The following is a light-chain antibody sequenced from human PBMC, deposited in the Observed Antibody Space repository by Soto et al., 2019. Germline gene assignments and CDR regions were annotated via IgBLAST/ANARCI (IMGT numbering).Light chain of an antibody. V-gene: IGKV1-39*01. CDR1: QSIRYY. CDR3: QQSYDSPRLT. J-gene: IGKJ4*01. Sequence: DIQLTQSPPTLSASVGDRVTITCRASQSIRYYLDWYQQKPGKAPKVLIYSASSLQSGVPSRFSGSGSGTDFTLTISSLQPEDFATYYCQQSYDSPRLTFGGGTKVDIK. CDR2: SAS.